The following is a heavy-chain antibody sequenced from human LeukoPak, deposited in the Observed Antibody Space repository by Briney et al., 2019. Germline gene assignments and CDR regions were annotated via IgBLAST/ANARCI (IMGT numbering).Heavy chain of an antibody. D-gene: IGHD6-13*01. CDR2: ISYDGSNK. V-gene: IGHV3-30*18. Sequence: GGSLRLSCAASGFTFSSYGMHWVRQAPGKGLEWVAVISYDGSNKYYADSVKGRFTISRDNSKNTLYLQMNSLRAEDTAVYYCAKGRSSSWTDLWGQGTLVTVSS. J-gene: IGHJ4*02. CDR3: AKGRSSSWTDL. CDR1: GFTFSSYG.